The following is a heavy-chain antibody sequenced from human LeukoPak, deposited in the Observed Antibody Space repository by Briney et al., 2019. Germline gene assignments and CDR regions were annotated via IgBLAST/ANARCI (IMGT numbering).Heavy chain of an antibody. CDR2: ISASGGST. Sequence: PGGSLRLSCAASGFTFSNYAMSWVRQAPGKGLDWVSAISASGGSTYYADSVKGRFTVSRDNSKSTLHLQMSSLRAEDTAIYYCAKANSGYSSSCPDYWGQGTLVTVSS. V-gene: IGHV3-23*01. CDR3: AKANSGYSSSCPDY. D-gene: IGHD6-13*01. J-gene: IGHJ4*02. CDR1: GFTFSNYA.